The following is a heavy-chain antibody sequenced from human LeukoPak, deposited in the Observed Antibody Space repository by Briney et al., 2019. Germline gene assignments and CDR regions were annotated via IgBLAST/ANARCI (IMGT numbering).Heavy chain of an antibody. CDR2: IKRDGSEK. V-gene: IGHV3-7*03. CDR3: ARVIAAAGLDY. J-gene: IGHJ4*02. D-gene: IGHD6-13*01. Sequence: PGGSLRLSCAASGFTFNSYWMSWVRQAPGKGLEWVANIKRDGSEKYYVDSVKGRFTISRDNAENSLYLQMNSLRAEDTAVYYCARVIAAAGLDYWGQGTLVAVSS. CDR1: GFTFNSYW.